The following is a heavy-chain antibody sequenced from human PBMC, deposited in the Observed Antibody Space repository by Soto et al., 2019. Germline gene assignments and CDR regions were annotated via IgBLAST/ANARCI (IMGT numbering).Heavy chain of an antibody. J-gene: IGHJ4*02. CDR3: AAPAVDTAMAFDY. D-gene: IGHD5-18*01. V-gene: IGHV1-58*02. CDR1: GGTFSSYA. Sequence: QLVQSGAEVKKPGSSVKVSCKASGGTFSSYAISWVRQAPGQRLEWIGWIVVGSGNTNYAQKFQERVTITRDMSTSTAYMELSSLRSEDTAVYYCAAPAVDTAMAFDYWGQGTLVTVSS. CDR2: IVVGSGNT.